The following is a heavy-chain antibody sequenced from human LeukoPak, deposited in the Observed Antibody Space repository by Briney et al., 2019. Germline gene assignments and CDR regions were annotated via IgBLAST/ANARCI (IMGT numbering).Heavy chain of an antibody. V-gene: IGHV1-2*02. CDR1: GYTFTGYY. Sequence: ASVKVSCESSGYTFTGYYIHWVRQAPGQGLEWMGWINPNRGSTNYARKFQGRVTMTRDTSISTACMELSRLRSDDTAVYYCAKDNNSAGDIWGQGTVVTVSS. D-gene: IGHD5-24*01. CDR2: INPNRGST. CDR3: AKDNNSAGDI. J-gene: IGHJ3*02.